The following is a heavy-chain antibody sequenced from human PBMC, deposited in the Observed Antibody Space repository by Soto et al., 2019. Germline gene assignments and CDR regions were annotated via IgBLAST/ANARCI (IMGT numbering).Heavy chain of an antibody. Sequence: EVQLVESGGGLVQPGGSLRLSCAASGFTFSSYSMNWVRQAPGQGLEWVSYISSSSSTIYYADSVKGRFTISRDNAKNSLYLQMNRLRAEDTAGYYCARETYYGSGVINWFDPWGQGTLVTVSS. CDR2: ISSSSSTI. V-gene: IGHV3-48*01. CDR1: GFTFSSYS. CDR3: ARETYYGSGVINWFDP. J-gene: IGHJ5*02. D-gene: IGHD3-10*01.